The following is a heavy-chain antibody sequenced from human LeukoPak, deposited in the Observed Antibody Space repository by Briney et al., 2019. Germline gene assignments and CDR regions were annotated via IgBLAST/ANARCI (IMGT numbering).Heavy chain of an antibody. CDR3: ASGPTAMVTSDAFDI. D-gene: IGHD5-18*01. CDR2: ISSSSSYI. V-gene: IGHV3-21*01. Sequence: GGSLRLSCAASGFTFSSYSMNWVRQAPGKGLEWVSSISSSSSYIYYADSVKGRFTISRDNAKNSLYLQMNSLRAEDTAVYYCASGPTAMVTSDAFDIWGQGTMVTVSS. J-gene: IGHJ3*02. CDR1: GFTFSSYS.